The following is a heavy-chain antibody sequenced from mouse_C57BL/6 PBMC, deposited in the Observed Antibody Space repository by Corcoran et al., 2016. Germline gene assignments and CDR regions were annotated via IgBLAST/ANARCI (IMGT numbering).Heavy chain of an antibody. CDR2: IYPGSGNT. V-gene: IGHV1-76*01. Sequence: QVQLKQSGAELVRPGASVKLSCKASGYTFTDYYINWVKQRPGQGLEWIARIYPGSGNTYYNEKFKGKATLTAEKSSSTAYMQLSSLTSEDSAVYFCARDRGDGYSWFAYWGQGTLVTVSA. CDR1: GYTFTDYY. CDR3: ARDRGDGYSWFAY. D-gene: IGHD2-3*01. J-gene: IGHJ3*01.